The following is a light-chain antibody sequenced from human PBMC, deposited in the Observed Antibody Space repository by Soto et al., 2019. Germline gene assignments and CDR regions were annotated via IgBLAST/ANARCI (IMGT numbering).Light chain of an antibody. Sequence: QSVLAQPASVSGSPGQSITISCTGTSSDVGYFDYVSWYQQHPGKAPKLMIFDVSDRSSGVSDRFSGSKPGNTASLTISGLQAEDEADYFCSSYASGSTHVLFGGGTKATVL. CDR1: SSDVGYFDY. J-gene: IGLJ3*02. CDR2: DVS. V-gene: IGLV2-14*03. CDR3: SSYASGSTHVL.